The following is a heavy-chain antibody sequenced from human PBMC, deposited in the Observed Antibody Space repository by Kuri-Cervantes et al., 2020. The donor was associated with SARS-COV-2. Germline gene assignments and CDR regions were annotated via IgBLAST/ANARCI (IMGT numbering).Heavy chain of an antibody. CDR1: GGSFSGYY. CDR2: INHSGST. CDR3: ARGCYSSGWFGHKNWFDP. Sequence: GSLRLSCAVYGGSFSGYYWSWIRQPPGKGLEWIGEINHSGSTNYNPSLKGRVTISVDTSKNQFSLKLSSVTAADTAVYYCARGCYSSGWFGHKNWFDPWGQGTLVTVSS. J-gene: IGHJ5*02. V-gene: IGHV4-34*01. D-gene: IGHD6-19*01.